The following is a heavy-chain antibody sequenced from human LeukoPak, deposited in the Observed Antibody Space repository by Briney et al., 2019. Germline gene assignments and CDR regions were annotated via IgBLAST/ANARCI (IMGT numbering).Heavy chain of an antibody. Sequence: GGSLRLSCAASGFTFSSYAMSWVRQAPGKGLEWVSAISGSGGSTYYADSVKGRFTISRDNSKNTLYLQMNNLRAEDTAVYYCAKDALMTTVTTSDYWGQGTLVTVSS. D-gene: IGHD4-17*01. CDR1: GFTFSSYA. CDR3: AKDALMTTVTTSDY. J-gene: IGHJ4*02. CDR2: ISGSGGST. V-gene: IGHV3-23*01.